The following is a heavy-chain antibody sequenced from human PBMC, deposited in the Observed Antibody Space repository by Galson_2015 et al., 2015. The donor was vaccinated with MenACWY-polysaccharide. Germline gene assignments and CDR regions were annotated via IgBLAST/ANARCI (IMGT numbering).Heavy chain of an antibody. J-gene: IGHJ6*03. Sequence: SLRLSCAASGFTFGSYAIHWARQAPGKGLEWVALISSDGKNAYYADSVRGRFTISRDNAKKTVSLEMHSLRNDDTAVYFCARDACSSVNCYSYFFYYMDVWGKGTTVSVSS. CDR1: GFTFGSYA. CDR3: ARDACSSVNCYSYFFYYMDV. CDR2: ISSDGKNA. D-gene: IGHD2-2*01. V-gene: IGHV3-33*08.